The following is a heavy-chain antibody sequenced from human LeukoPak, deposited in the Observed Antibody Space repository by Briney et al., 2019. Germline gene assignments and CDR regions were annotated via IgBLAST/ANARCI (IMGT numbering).Heavy chain of an antibody. V-gene: IGHV1-18*01. Sequence: WASVKVSCKASGYTFTSYGISWVRQAPGQGLEWMGWISAYSGNTNYAQKLQGRVTMTTDTSTSTAYMELRSLRSDDTAVYYCARLEAYGDYGYFDYWGQGTLVTVSS. CDR3: ARLEAYGDYGYFDY. CDR2: ISAYSGNT. D-gene: IGHD4-17*01. J-gene: IGHJ4*02. CDR1: GYTFTSYG.